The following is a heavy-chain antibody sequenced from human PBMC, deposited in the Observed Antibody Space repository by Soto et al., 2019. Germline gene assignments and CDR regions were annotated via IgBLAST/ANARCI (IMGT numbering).Heavy chain of an antibody. CDR2: ISYDENNI. CDR1: GFTFRSYA. Sequence: QVQLVESGGGVVQPGRSLRLSCAASGFTFRSYAMHWVRQAPGKGLEWVAVISYDENNIYYTDSVKGRFTISRDNSKNTLYLQVNSLRAEDTAVYYCARAMDTAMASKDNWFDPWGQGTLVTVSS. J-gene: IGHJ5*02. V-gene: IGHV3-30-3*01. CDR3: ARAMDTAMASKDNWFDP. D-gene: IGHD5-18*01.